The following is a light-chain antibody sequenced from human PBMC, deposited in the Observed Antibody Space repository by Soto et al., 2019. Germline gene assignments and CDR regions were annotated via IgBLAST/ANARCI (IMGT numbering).Light chain of an antibody. CDR3: QQRSNWPPMYS. Sequence: EIVLTQSPATLSLSPGERATLSCRASQNIRNFLAWYQQKPGQAPRLLIYDASSRATGIPLRFSGSGSGTDFTLTISSLEPEDFAVYFCQQRSNWPPMYSFGQGTKLE. J-gene: IGKJ2*03. CDR1: QNIRNF. V-gene: IGKV3-11*01. CDR2: DAS.